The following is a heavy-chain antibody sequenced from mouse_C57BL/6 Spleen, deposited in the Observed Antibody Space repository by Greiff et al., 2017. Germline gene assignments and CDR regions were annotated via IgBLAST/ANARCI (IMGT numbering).Heavy chain of an antibody. Sequence: QVQLQQPGAELVRPGSSVKLSCKASGYTFTSYWMDWVKQRPGKGLEWIGNIYPSDSETHYNQKFKDKATLTVDKSSSTAYMQLSSLTSEDSAVYYCAIRKAYYYLMDYWGQGTSVTVSS. CDR3: AIRKAYYYLMDY. CDR1: GYTFTSYW. D-gene: IGHD3-2*02. V-gene: IGHV1-61*01. J-gene: IGHJ4*01. CDR2: IYPSDSET.